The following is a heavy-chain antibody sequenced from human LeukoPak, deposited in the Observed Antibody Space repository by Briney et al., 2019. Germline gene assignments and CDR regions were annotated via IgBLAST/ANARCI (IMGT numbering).Heavy chain of an antibody. CDR3: ARDTYYYDSSGYYYPGGCDY. D-gene: IGHD3-22*01. CDR2: IKQDESEK. Sequence: GGSLRLSCAASGFTFSTYWMSWVRQAPGKGLEWVANIKQDESEKYYVDSVKGRFTISRDNAKNSLYLQMNSLRAEDTAVYYCARDTYYYDSSGYYYPGGCDYWGQGTLVTVSS. J-gene: IGHJ4*02. V-gene: IGHV3-7*01. CDR1: GFTFSTYW.